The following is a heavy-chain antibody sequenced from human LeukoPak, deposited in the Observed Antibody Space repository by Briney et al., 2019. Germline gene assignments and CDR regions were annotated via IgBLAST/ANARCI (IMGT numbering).Heavy chain of an antibody. D-gene: IGHD3-10*01. J-gene: IGHJ6*02. CDR3: ARDKLLWFGELLGYYGMDV. V-gene: IGHV3-53*01. Sequence: PGGSLRLSCAASGFTVSSNYMSWVRPAPGEGLEWVSVIYSGGSTYYADSVKGRFTISRDNSKNTLYLQMNSLRAEDTAVYYCARDKLLWFGELLGYYGMDVWGQGTPVTVSS. CDR2: IYSGGST. CDR1: GFTVSSNY.